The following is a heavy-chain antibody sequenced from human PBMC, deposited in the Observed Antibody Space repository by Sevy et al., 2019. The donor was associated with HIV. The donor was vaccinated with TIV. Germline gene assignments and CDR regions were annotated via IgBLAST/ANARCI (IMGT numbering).Heavy chain of an antibody. V-gene: IGHV3-33*01. CDR2: IWYNGGTE. CDR3: ARDSARVIVPTAGFDS. J-gene: IGHJ5*01. Sequence: GGSLRLSCAASGFPFRSFSMHWARQAPGKGLEWVAGIWYNGGTEHYADSVQGRFTISRDNSKNVLNLQMNSLRVGDTAIYYCARDSARVIVPTAGFDSWGQGALVTVSS. CDR1: GFPFRSFS. D-gene: IGHD1-1*01.